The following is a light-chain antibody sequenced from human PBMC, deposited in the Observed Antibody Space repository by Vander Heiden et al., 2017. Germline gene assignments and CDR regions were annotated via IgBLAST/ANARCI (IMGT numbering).Light chain of an antibody. CDR3: CSYAGSSTYWV. V-gene: IGLV2-23*02. CDR2: EVS. CDR1: SSDVGSYNL. J-gene: IGLJ3*02. Sequence: SPGQSITISCTGTSSDVGSYNLVSWYQQHPGKAPKLMIYEVSKRPTGVSNRFSGSKSGNKASLNISGLQAEDEADYYCCSYAGSSTYWVFGGGTKLTVL.